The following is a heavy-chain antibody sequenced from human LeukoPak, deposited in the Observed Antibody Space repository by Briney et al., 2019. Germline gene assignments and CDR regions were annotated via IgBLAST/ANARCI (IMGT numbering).Heavy chain of an antibody. Sequence: PGGSLRLSCAASGFTFSSYAMSWVRQAPGKGLEWVSYISNSGNTLYYADSVKGRFTISRDNAKNSLYLQMNSLRAEDTAVYYCARSFGSYGPFDYWGQGTLVTVSS. D-gene: IGHD5-18*01. CDR2: ISNSGNTL. CDR1: GFTFSSYA. CDR3: ARSFGSYGPFDY. J-gene: IGHJ4*02. V-gene: IGHV3-48*01.